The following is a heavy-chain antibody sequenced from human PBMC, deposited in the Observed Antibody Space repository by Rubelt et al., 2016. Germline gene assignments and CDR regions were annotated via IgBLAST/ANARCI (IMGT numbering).Heavy chain of an antibody. J-gene: IGHJ4*02. CDR3: ATHGSGWSFDY. CDR1: GYTFTGYY. D-gene: IGHD6-19*01. V-gene: IGHV1-3*01. CDR2: INAGNGDT. Sequence: QVQLVQSGSELKKPGASVKVSCKASGYTFTGYYMHWVRQAPGQGLEWMGWINAGNGDTKYTQKFQGRFTITRDTSATTAYMELSSLRSEDTAVYYCATHGSGWSFDYWGQGTLVTVSS.